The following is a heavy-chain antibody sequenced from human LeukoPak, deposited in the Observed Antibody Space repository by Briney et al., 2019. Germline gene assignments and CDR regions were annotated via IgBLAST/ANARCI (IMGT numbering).Heavy chain of an antibody. D-gene: IGHD2-2*01. Sequence: SETLSLTCAVSGGSFSGYYWTWIRQPPGKGLEWIGEINHSGSANYNPSLKSRVTISVDTSKNQFSLKLSSVTAADTAVYYCASRHIVVVPAAPRGGAFDIWGQGTMVTVSS. CDR1: GGSFSGYY. CDR3: ASRHIVVVPAAPRGGAFDI. CDR2: INHSGSA. J-gene: IGHJ3*02. V-gene: IGHV4-34*01.